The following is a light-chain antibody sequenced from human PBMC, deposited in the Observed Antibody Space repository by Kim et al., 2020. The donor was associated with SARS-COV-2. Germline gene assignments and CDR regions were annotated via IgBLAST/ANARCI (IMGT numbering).Light chain of an antibody. Sequence: DIVMTQSPDSLAVSLGERATINCRSSQSVLHSSNSNNYLAWYQQKPGQPPKLLIYWASTRESGVPDRFSGSGSGSDFTLTISSLQAEDVAVYYCQQYYSTPYTFGQGTKLVI. V-gene: IGKV4-1*01. CDR2: WAS. CDR3: QQYYSTPYT. J-gene: IGKJ2*01. CDR1: QSVLHSSNSNNY.